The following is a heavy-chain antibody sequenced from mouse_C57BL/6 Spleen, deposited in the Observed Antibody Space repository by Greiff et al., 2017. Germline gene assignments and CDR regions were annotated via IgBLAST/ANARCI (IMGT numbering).Heavy chain of an antibody. CDR3: ARPADYDYFDY. CDR2: ISSCSSTI. J-gene: IGHJ2*01. Sequence: EVKVVESGGGLVKPGGSLKLSCAASGFTFSDYGMHWVRQAPEKGLEWVAYISSCSSTIYYADTVKGRFTISRDNAKNTLFLQMTSLRSEDTAMYYCARPADYDYFDYWGQGTTRTVSS. V-gene: IGHV5-17*01. D-gene: IGHD2-4*01. CDR1: GFTFSDYG.